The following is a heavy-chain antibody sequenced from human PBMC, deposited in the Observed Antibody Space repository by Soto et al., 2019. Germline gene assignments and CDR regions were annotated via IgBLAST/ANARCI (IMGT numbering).Heavy chain of an antibody. CDR3: AKDLSVGYYDSSGYYYYGMDV. D-gene: IGHD3-22*01. Sequence: GGSLRLSCAASGFTFSSYGMHWVRQAPGKGLEWVAFISYDGSNKYYADSVKGRFTISRDNSKNTLYLQMNSLRAEDTAVYYCAKDLSVGYYDSSGYYYYGMDVWGQGTTVTVSS. J-gene: IGHJ6*02. CDR2: ISYDGSNK. V-gene: IGHV3-30*18. CDR1: GFTFSSYG.